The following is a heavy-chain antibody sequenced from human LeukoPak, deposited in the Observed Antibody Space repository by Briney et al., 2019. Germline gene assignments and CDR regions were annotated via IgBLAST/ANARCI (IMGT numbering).Heavy chain of an antibody. CDR3: ARTGIPPYGMDV. CDR1: RFTFSNYW. Sequence: GGSLRLSCAASRFTFSNYWMSWVRQAPGKGLEWVAHIKYDGSEKYYVDSVKGRFTISRDNAKNSLYLQMNSLRVEDTAVYYCARTGIPPYGMDVWGQGTTVTVSS. D-gene: IGHD3-10*01. J-gene: IGHJ6*02. V-gene: IGHV3-7*05. CDR2: IKYDGSEK.